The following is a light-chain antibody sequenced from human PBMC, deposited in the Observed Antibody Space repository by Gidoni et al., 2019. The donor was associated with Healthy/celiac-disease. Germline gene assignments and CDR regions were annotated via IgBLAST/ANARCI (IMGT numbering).Light chain of an antibody. J-gene: IGKJ1*01. CDR2: AAS. V-gene: IGKV1-39*01. CDR3: QQSYSTPT. Sequence: LQMTQSPSSLSASVGHRVTITCRASQSISSYLNWYQQKPGKAPKLLIYAASSVQSGVPSRCSGSGSGTDFTLTISSLQPEDFATYYCQQSYSTPTFGQGTKVEIK. CDR1: QSISSY.